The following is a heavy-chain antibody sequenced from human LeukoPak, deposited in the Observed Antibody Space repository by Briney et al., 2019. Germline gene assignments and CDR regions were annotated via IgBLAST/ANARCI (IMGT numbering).Heavy chain of an antibody. CDR3: ARGGYYGSGNDFRFDP. J-gene: IGHJ5*02. V-gene: IGHV4-59*01. CDR1: SGSIDSYY. CDR2: IYYTGST. D-gene: IGHD3-10*01. Sequence: SETLSLTCSVSSGSIDSYYWSWIRQPPGKGLEWIGSIYYTGSTNYSPSLRSRVTISVDTSKSQFSLKLSSVTAADTAIYYCARGGYYGSGNDFRFDPWGQGTLVTVSS.